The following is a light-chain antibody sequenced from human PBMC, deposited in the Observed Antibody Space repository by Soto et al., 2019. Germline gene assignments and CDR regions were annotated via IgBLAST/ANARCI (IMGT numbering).Light chain of an antibody. Sequence: EIVMTQSPATLSVSPGDGATLSCQASQNVYNNLAWYQQRPGQPPWLLFYDAPTRATGISARFSSSEYGKEFTLISSGLQSEDYAVYFCQQGSNWPLTFGGGTKVEIK. J-gene: IGKJ4*01. V-gene: IGKV3-15*01. CDR2: DAP. CDR1: QNVYNN. CDR3: QQGSNWPLT.